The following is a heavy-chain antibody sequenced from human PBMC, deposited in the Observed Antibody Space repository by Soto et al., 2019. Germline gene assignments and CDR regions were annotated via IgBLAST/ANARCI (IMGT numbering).Heavy chain of an antibody. J-gene: IGHJ6*02. D-gene: IGHD6-25*01. CDR1: GGSISSYY. V-gene: IGHV4-59*01. CDR2: IYYSGST. Sequence: SETLSLTCTVSGGSISSYYWSWIRQPPGKGLEWIGYIYYSGSTNYNPSLKSRVTISVDTSKNQFSLKLSSVTAADTAVYYCARDRVFSGLDYYYYYGMDVWGQGTTVTAP. CDR3: ARDRVFSGLDYYYYYGMDV.